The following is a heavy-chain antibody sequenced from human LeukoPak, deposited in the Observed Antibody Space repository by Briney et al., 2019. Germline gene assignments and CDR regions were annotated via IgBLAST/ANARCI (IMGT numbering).Heavy chain of an antibody. V-gene: IGHV3-23*01. CDR3: ARGILDGDWVSGDAFDI. Sequence: GGSLRLSCAASGFTFSSYGMSWVRPPPGKRLEWAYAISGSGGRTYYAASVRGRITISSDIFKTTLYLQMNRMRAEATAVYYCARGILDGDWVSGDAFDIWGQGTMVTVSS. J-gene: IGHJ3*02. CDR2: ISGSGGRT. CDR1: GFTFSSYG. D-gene: IGHD2-21*01.